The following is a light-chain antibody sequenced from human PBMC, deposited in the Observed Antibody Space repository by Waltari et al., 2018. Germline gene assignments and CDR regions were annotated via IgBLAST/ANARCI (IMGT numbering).Light chain of an antibody. CDR3: QQRTDWPPLT. V-gene: IGKV3-11*01. CDR1: QSVGSY. CDR2: DAS. Sequence: EILLTQAPATLSLSPGERATLSCRASQSVGSYLAWYQQKPGQAPRLLISDASMRASGIPARFSGTGSGTDFTLTISSLEPEDFAVYYCQQRTDWPPLTFGGGTKVEI. J-gene: IGKJ4*01.